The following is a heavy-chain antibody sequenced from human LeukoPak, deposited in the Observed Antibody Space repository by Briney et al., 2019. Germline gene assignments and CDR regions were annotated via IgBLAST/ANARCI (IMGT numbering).Heavy chain of an antibody. V-gene: IGHV3-48*03. CDR3: AKGRSGITMIVVVITGHPFDY. Sequence: GGSLRLSCAASGFTFSSYEMNWVRQAPGKGLEWVSYISSSGSTIYYADSVKGRFTISRDNSKNTLYLQMNSLRAEDTAVYYCAKGRSGITMIVVVITGHPFDYWGQGTLVTVSS. J-gene: IGHJ4*02. CDR2: ISSSGSTI. CDR1: GFTFSSYE. D-gene: IGHD3-22*01.